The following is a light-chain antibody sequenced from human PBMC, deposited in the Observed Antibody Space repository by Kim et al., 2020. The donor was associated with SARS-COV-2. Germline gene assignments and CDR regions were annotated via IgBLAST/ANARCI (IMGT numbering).Light chain of an antibody. J-gene: IGKJ4*01. Sequence: EIVFTQSPATLSLSPGERATLSCRASQGISSYLAWYQQKPGQAPRLLIYDASNRATGIPARFSGSGSGTDFTLTISSLEPEDFAVYYCQQRTSWPTVTFGGGTKVEI. CDR3: QQRTSWPTVT. CDR1: QGISSY. V-gene: IGKV3-11*01. CDR2: DAS.